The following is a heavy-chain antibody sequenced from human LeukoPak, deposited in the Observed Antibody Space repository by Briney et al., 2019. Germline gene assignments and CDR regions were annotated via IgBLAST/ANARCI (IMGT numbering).Heavy chain of an antibody. Sequence: PSQTLSLTCAVSGGSISSGGYSWSWIRQPPGKGLEWIGYIYHSGSTYYNPSLKSRVTISVDRSKNQFSLKLSSVTAADTAVYYCASRPGVRGVMDYWGQGTLVTVSS. CDR2: IYHSGST. J-gene: IGHJ4*02. CDR1: GGSISSGGYS. D-gene: IGHD3-10*01. CDR3: ASRPGVRGVMDY. V-gene: IGHV4-30-2*01.